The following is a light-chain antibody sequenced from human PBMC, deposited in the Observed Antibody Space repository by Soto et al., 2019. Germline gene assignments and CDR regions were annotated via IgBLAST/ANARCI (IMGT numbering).Light chain of an antibody. J-gene: IGKJ1*01. CDR1: QTFTTSS. V-gene: IGKV3-20*01. Sequence: EIVLTQSPGNLSLSPGERATLSCGASQTFTTSSLAWYQQKPGQAPRLLISGASNRATGIPDRFSGSGSGTDFTLTISRLEPEDFAVYYCQQYDRSPRTFGQGTKVDIK. CDR2: GAS. CDR3: QQYDRSPRT.